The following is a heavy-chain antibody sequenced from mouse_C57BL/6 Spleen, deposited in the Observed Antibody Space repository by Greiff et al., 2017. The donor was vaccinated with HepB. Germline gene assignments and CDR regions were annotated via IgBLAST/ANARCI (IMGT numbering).Heavy chain of an antibody. D-gene: IGHD3-1*01. CDR1: GYTFTSYW. J-gene: IGHJ2*01. CDR2: INPSNGGT. CDR3: ARVSGNLYYFDY. Sequence: QVHVKQPGTELVKPGASVKLSCKASGYTFTSYWMHWVKQRPGQGLEWIGNINPSNGGTNYNEKFKSKATLTVDKSSSTAYMQLSSLTSEDSAVYYCARVSGNLYYFDYWGQGTTLTVSS. V-gene: IGHV1-53*01.